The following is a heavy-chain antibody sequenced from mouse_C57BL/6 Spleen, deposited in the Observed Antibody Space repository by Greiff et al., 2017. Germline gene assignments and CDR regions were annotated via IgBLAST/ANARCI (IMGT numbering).Heavy chain of an antibody. CDR2: IDPSDSYT. Sequence: VQLQQSGAELVMPGASVKLSCKASGYTFTSYWMHWVKQRPGQGLEWIGEIDPSDSYTNYNQKFKGKSTLTVDKSSSTAYMQLSSLTSEDSAVYYCARSGDFYFDYWGQGTTLTVSS. J-gene: IGHJ2*01. V-gene: IGHV1-69*01. CDR1: GYTFTSYW. CDR3: ARSGDFYFDY. D-gene: IGHD3-2*02.